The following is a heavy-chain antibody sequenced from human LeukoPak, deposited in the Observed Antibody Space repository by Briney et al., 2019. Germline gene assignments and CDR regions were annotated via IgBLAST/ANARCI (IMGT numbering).Heavy chain of an antibody. D-gene: IGHD1-7*01. CDR2: FDPEDGET. Sequence: ASVKVSCKVSGYTLTELSMHWVRQAPGKGLEWMGGFDPEDGETIYVQKFQGRVTMTEDTSTDTAYMELSSLRSEDTAVYYCATAPSGNWNYAWGMDVWGQGTTVTVSS. J-gene: IGHJ6*02. V-gene: IGHV1-24*01. CDR1: GYTLTELS. CDR3: ATAPSGNWNYAWGMDV.